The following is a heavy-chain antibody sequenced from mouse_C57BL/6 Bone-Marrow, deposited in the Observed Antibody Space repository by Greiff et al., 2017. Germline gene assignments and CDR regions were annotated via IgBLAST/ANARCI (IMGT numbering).Heavy chain of an antibody. CDR1: GFTFTDYY. V-gene: IGHV7-3*01. Sequence: EVKLVESGGGLVQPGGSLSLSCAASGFTFTDYYMSWVRQPPGKALEWLGFIRTKANGYTTEYSASVKGRFTISRDNSQSILYLQMKAMRAEDSATYYSARSITRGVGHWYFDVWGTGTTVTVAS. J-gene: IGHJ1*03. D-gene: IGHD1-1*01. CDR3: ARSITRGVGHWYFDV. CDR2: IRTKANGYTT.